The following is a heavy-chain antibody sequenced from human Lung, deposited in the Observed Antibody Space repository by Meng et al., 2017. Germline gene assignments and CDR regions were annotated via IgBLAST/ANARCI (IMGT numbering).Heavy chain of an antibody. CDR3: ARESGYFEY. Sequence: GQLVESGGGLFRPGGSLRLSWAAVGFTFRSYWMHWVRQAPGKGLVWVSRIRGDGGSIVYADSVKGRFTISRDNAKNTLFLQMNSLRAEDTAVYYCARESGYFEYWGQGILVTVSS. V-gene: IGHV3-74*03. CDR1: GFTFRSYW. J-gene: IGHJ4*02. CDR2: IRGDGGSI.